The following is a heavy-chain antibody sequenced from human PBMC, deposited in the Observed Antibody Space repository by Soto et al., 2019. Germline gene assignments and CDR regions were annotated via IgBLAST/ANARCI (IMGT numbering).Heavy chain of an antibody. CDR1: GFTFSYYA. Sequence: GGSLRLSCTASGFTFSYYAMSWVRQPPEKGLEWASVISAGGSTYYADSVKGRFTVSRANSKNTLYLQMNSLRAEDTAVYYCANXPIWCSSTSCYTEGFDYWGQGTLVTVSS. CDR2: ISAGGST. D-gene: IGHD2-2*02. V-gene: IGHV3-23*01. CDR3: ANXPIWCSSTSCYTEGFDY. J-gene: IGHJ4*02.